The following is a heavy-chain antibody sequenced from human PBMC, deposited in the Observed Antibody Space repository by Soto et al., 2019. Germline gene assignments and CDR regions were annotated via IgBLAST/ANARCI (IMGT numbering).Heavy chain of an antibody. CDR1: GFSFSTYV. D-gene: IGHD4-17*01. Sequence: PGGSLRLSCAASGFSFSTYVMNWVRQAPGKGLEWVAVVSYDGSNKYYADSVKGRFTISRDNSKNTLYLQMNSLRAEDTAVYYSARDRGLNHPRLFDYWGQGTLVTVSS. V-gene: IGHV3-30-3*01. CDR3: ARDRGLNHPRLFDY. CDR2: VSYDGSNK. J-gene: IGHJ4*02.